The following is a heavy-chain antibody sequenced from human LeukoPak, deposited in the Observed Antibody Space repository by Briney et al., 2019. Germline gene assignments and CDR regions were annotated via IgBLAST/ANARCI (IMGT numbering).Heavy chain of an antibody. CDR3: ARGVVPDYYGSGIHCNFDY. CDR2: IYYTGST. D-gene: IGHD3-10*01. CDR1: GGSISSYY. Sequence: PSETLSLTCTVSGGSISSYYWSWIRQPPGKGLEWIGYIYYTGSTNYNPSLKSRVTISADTSKNQFSLKLSSVTAADTAVYYCARGVVPDYYGSGIHCNFDYWGQGSLVTVSS. V-gene: IGHV4-59*01. J-gene: IGHJ4*02.